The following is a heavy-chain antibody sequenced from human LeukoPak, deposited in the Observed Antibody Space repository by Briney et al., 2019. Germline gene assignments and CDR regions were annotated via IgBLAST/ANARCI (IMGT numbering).Heavy chain of an antibody. V-gene: IGHV4-39*02. CDR3: ARDSSGWYAFLDY. D-gene: IGHD6-19*01. J-gene: IGHJ4*02. CDR1: GVSISSSNSY. CDR2: IYYSGNT. Sequence: SETLSLTCTVSGVSISSSNSYWGWIRQPPGKGLEWIGSIYYSGNTYYNASLKSQVSISIDTSKNQFSLRLTSVTAADTAVYYCARDSSGWYAFLDYWGQGTLVTVSS.